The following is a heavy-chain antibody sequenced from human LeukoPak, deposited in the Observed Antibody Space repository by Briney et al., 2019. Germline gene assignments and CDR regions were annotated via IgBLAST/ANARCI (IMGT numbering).Heavy chain of an antibody. Sequence: ASVKVSCXVSGYTLTELSMHWVRQAPGKGLEWMGGFDPEDGETIYAQKFQGRVTMTEDTSTDTAYMELSSLRSEDTAVYYCATVLGSSSWYIDYWGQGTLVTVSS. V-gene: IGHV1-24*01. CDR3: ATVLGSSSWYIDY. D-gene: IGHD6-13*01. J-gene: IGHJ4*02. CDR2: FDPEDGET. CDR1: GYTLTELS.